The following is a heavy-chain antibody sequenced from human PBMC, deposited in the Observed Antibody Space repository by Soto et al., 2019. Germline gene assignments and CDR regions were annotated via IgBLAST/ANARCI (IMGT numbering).Heavy chain of an antibody. CDR2: ISGSGGSP. CDR1: GFNFSTYT. CDR3: AKARCSTTNCYVPDY. V-gene: IGHV3-23*01. Sequence: GGSLRLSCAASGFNFSTYTMSWVRQAPGKGLEWVSVISGSGGSPSYADSVQGRFTISRDNPKNTLYLQMNSLRAEDTAMYYCAKARCSTTNCYVPDYWGQGTLVTVSS. J-gene: IGHJ4*02. D-gene: IGHD2-2*01.